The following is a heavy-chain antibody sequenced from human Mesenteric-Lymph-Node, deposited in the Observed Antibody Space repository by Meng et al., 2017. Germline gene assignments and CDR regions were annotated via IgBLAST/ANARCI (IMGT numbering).Heavy chain of an antibody. CDR2: IYYSGST. V-gene: IGHV4-31*01. D-gene: IGHD3-10*01. CDR3: ARVRYYYGSGSTWFDP. Sequence: QVQLQERGPGLVKPSQTLSLTCTVSGGSISSGGYYWSWIRQHPGKGLEWIGYIYYSGSTYYNPSLKSLVTISVDTSKNQFSLKLSSVTAADTAVYYCARVRYYYGSGSTWFDPWGQGTLVTVSS. CDR1: GGSISSGGYY. J-gene: IGHJ5*02.